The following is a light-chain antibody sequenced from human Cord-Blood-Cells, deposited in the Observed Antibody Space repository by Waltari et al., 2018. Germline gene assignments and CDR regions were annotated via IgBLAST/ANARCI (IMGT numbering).Light chain of an antibody. V-gene: IGLV1-40*01. CDR1: TSTNGAGSD. Sequence: QSVLTQPPSVSGAPRQTVTITCSGCTSTNGAGSDIHRSQQLPGTAPKLLTYGNSNRPSGVPDRFSGSKSGTSASLAITVLQAEDEADYYCQSYDSSLSAFYVFGTGTKVTVL. CDR2: GNS. CDR3: QSYDSSLSAFYV. J-gene: IGLJ1*01.